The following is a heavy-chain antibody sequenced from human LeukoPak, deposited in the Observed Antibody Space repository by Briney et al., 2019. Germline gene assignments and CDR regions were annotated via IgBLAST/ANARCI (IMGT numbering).Heavy chain of an antibody. CDR3: ARGERYDFHFDY. J-gene: IGHJ4*02. Sequence: PSQTLSLTCAVSGGSINRGARSWSWIRQPPGKGLEWIGCISYSGNTYYNPSLKSRVTISVGTSKNQFSLKLSSVTAADTAVYYCARGERYDFHFDYWGQGTLVTVSS. CDR2: ISYSGNT. V-gene: IGHV4-30-4*07. CDR1: GGSINRGARS. D-gene: IGHD3-3*01.